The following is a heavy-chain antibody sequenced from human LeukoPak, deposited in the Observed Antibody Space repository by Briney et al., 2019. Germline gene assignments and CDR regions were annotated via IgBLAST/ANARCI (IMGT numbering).Heavy chain of an antibody. CDR3: ARLVDSCGWARSYYYYYYMDV. J-gene: IGHJ6*03. CDR2: IYYSGST. CDR1: GGSISSSSYY. D-gene: IGHD6-19*01. V-gene: IGHV4-39*01. Sequence: PSETLSLTCTVSGGSISSSSYYWGWIRQPPGKGLEWIGSIYYSGSTYYNPSLKSRVTISVDTSKNQFSLKLSSVTAADTAVYYCARLVDSCGWARSYYYYYYMDVWGKGTTVTVSS.